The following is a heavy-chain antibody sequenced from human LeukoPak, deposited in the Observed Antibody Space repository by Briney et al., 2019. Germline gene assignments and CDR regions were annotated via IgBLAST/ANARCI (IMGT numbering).Heavy chain of an antibody. J-gene: IGHJ6*03. Sequence: TSETLSLTCAVYGGSFSGYYWSWIRQPPGKGLEWIGEINHSGSTNYNPSLKSRVTISVDTSKNQFSLKLSSETAADTAVYYCARHVQTYYDFWSGYVLQYYYYYYMDVWGKGTTVTVSS. CDR2: INHSGST. CDR3: ARHVQTYYDFWSGYVLQYYYYYYMDV. V-gene: IGHV4-34*01. D-gene: IGHD3-3*01. CDR1: GGSFSGYY.